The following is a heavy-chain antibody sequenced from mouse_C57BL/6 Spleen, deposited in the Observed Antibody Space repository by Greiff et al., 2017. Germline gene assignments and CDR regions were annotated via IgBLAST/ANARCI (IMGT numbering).Heavy chain of an antibody. D-gene: IGHD2-3*01. CDR3: ARSDGLYYYAMDY. Sequence: VQLQESGPELVKPGASVKISCTASGYAFSSSWMNWVQQRPGKGLEWIGRIYPGDGDTNYNGKFKGKATLTADKSSSTAYMQLSSLTSEDSAVYFCARSDGLYYYAMDYWGQGTSVTVSS. V-gene: IGHV1-82*01. CDR2: IYPGDGDT. J-gene: IGHJ4*01. CDR1: GYAFSSSW.